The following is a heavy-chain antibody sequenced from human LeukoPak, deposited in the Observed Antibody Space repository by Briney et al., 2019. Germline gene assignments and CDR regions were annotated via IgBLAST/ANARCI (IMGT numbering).Heavy chain of an antibody. Sequence: GESLKISCKGSGYSFTSYWIGWVRQMPGKGLEWMGIIYPGDSDTRYSPSFQGQVTISADKSISTAYLQWSSLKASDTAMYYCAIYLRRGYSYEGCFDYWGQGTLVTVSS. V-gene: IGHV5-51*01. J-gene: IGHJ4*02. CDR3: AIYLRRGYSYEGCFDY. CDR2: IYPGDSDT. D-gene: IGHD5-18*01. CDR1: GYSFTSYW.